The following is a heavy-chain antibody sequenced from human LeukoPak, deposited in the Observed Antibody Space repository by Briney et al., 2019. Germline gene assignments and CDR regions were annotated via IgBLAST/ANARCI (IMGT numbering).Heavy chain of an antibody. CDR1: GGSISSSSYY. CDR2: IYYSGST. V-gene: IGHV4-39*07. D-gene: IGHD2-15*01. J-gene: IGHJ6*02. Sequence: SETLSLTCTVSGGSISSSSYYWGWIRQPPGKGLEWIGSIYYSGSTYYNPSLKSRVTISVDTSKNQFSLKLSSVTAADTAVYYCARDRDIVVVVAATGYYYGMDVWGQGTTVTVSS. CDR3: ARDRDIVVVVAATGYYYGMDV.